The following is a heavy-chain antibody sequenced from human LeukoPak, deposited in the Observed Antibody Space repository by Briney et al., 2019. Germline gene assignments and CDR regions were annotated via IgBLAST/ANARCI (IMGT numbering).Heavy chain of an antibody. V-gene: IGHV4-59*01. D-gene: IGHD2-2*01. CDR1: GGSISIYY. CDR2: IYYSGST. Sequence: SETLSLTCTVSGGSISIYYWSWIRQPPGKGLEWIGYIYYSGSTNYNPSLKSRVTISVDTSKNQFSLKLSSVTAADTAVYYCATSTFDYWGQGTLVTVSS. J-gene: IGHJ4*02. CDR3: ATSTFDY.